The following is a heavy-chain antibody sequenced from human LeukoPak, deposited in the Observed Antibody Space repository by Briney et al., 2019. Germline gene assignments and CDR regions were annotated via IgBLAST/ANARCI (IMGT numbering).Heavy chain of an antibody. V-gene: IGHV1-18*01. CDR2: ISPYNGNT. Sequence: ASVKVSCKASGYTFTNYGISWVRQAPGKGLEWMGWISPYNGNTDSAQEFQGRVTLTTDTSTSTAYMELRSLTSDDSAVYYCATGGGDWYSDLWGRGTLVTVSS. J-gene: IGHJ2*01. D-gene: IGHD3-10*01. CDR1: GYTFTNYG. CDR3: ATGGGDWYSDL.